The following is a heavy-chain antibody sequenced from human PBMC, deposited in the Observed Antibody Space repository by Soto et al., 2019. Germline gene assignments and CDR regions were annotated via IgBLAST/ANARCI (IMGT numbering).Heavy chain of an antibody. CDR1: GYTFTNYA. J-gene: IGHJ5*02. Sequence: QVQLVQSGAEVKKPGASVKVSCKASGYTFTNYAMHWVRQAPGQRLEWMGWINAGKGNTKYSQKFQGRVTITRDTSASTAYMELSRLRSEDTAVYSCGRGSWLNWFDPWGQGTLGTVSS. CDR3: GRGSWLNWFDP. CDR2: INAGKGNT. D-gene: IGHD3-10*01. V-gene: IGHV1-3*01.